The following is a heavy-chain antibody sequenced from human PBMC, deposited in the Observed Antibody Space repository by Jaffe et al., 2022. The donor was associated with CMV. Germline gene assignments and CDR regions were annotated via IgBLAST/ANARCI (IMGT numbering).Heavy chain of an antibody. D-gene: IGHD3-9*01. V-gene: IGHV1-24*01. CDR2: FDPEDGET. CDR1: GYTLTELS. CDR3: ATFPHYDILTGYENAFDI. J-gene: IGHJ3*02. Sequence: QVQLVQSGAEVKKPGASVKVSCKVSGYTLTELSMHWVRQAPGKGLEWMGGFDPEDGETIYAQKFQGRVTMTEDTSTDTAYMELSSLRSEDTAVYYCATFPHYDILTGYENAFDIWGQGTMVTVSS.